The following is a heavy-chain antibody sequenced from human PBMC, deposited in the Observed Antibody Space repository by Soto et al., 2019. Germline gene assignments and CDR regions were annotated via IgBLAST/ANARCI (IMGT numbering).Heavy chain of an antibody. Sequence: QVHLVQSWAEVKKPGASVKVSCKASGGTFSSDAISWVRQAPGQGLEWMGGISPIFGTANYAQKFQGRVTITADESTSTAYMELSSLRSEDTAVYYCARDKTRDGYNNFDYWGQGTLVTVSS. CDR1: GGTFSSDA. CDR3: ARDKTRDGYNNFDY. V-gene: IGHV1-69*01. CDR2: ISPIFGTA. D-gene: IGHD5-12*01. J-gene: IGHJ4*02.